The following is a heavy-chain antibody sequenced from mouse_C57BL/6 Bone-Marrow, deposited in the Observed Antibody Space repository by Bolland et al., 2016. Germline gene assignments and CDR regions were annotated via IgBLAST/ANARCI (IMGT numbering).Heavy chain of an antibody. J-gene: IGHJ4*01. V-gene: IGHV1-12*01. CDR2: DT. Sequence: DTSYNQKFKGKATLTVDKSSSTAYMQLSSLTSEDSAVYFCARWGAMGYWGQGTS. CDR3: ARWGAMGY.